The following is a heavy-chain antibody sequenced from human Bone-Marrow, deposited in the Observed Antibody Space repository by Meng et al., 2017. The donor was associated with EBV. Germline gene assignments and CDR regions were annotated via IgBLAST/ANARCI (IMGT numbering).Heavy chain of an antibody. V-gene: IGHV3-43*01. Sequence: QLGVFGGAVVQPGGSLRLSCEGSGFTFDHYNMHWVRQSPGKGLEWVSLISWDGGTTSYADSVKGRFTISRDNSKNSLYVQMKSLRTEDTALYYCAKGLGSNGIDYWGQGTLVTVSS. CDR1: GFTFDHYN. J-gene: IGHJ4*02. CDR3: AKGLGSNGIDY. D-gene: IGHD3-10*01. CDR2: ISWDGGTT.